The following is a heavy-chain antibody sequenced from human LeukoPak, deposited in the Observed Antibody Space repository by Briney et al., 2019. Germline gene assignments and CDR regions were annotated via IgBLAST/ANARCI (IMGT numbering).Heavy chain of an antibody. CDR3: ARMNARTIFGVVIGWFDP. J-gene: IGHJ5*02. V-gene: IGHV1-69*13. CDR2: IIPIFGTA. Sequence: APVSVSCKVSVGTFSSYAISWVRQAPGQGLEWMGGIIPIFGTANYAQKFQGRVTITADESTSTAYMELSSLRSEDTAVYYCARMNARTIFGVVIGWFDPWGQGTQVTVSS. CDR1: VGTFSSYA. D-gene: IGHD3-3*01.